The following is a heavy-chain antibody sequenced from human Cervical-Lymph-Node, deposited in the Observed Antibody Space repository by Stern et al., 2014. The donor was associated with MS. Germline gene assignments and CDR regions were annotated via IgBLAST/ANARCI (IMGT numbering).Heavy chain of an antibody. D-gene: IGHD2/OR15-2a*01. CDR2: IIPIFGRA. Sequence: VQLVESGAEVKKPGSSVKVSCKASGGTFSSYAVNWVRQAPGHGLEWMGGIIPIFGRANYAQKFQGRVTITADESTSTAYMELSSLRSDDTAVYYCARTSTRGFDYWGQGTLVTVSS. CDR1: GGTFSSYA. V-gene: IGHV1-69*01. J-gene: IGHJ4*02. CDR3: ARTSTRGFDY.